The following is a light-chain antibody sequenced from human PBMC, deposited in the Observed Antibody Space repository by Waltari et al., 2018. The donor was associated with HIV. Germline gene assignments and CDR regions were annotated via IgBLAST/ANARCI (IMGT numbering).Light chain of an antibody. Sequence: HSALTQPASVSASPGQSLTIPCTGTSGAFDISSLIPWYQQRPGKVPKFIIYEVIRRPSGFSNRFSGSKSGSTASLTISGLQAEDEADYYCTSYTSNATLLFGGGTKVTVL. CDR1: SGAFDISSL. J-gene: IGLJ3*02. CDR2: EVI. CDR3: TSYTSNATLL. V-gene: IGLV2-14*01.